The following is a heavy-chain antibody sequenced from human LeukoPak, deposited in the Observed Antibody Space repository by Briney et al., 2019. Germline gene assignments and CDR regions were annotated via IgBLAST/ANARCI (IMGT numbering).Heavy chain of an antibody. V-gene: IGHV4-61*10. D-gene: IGHD6-13*01. CDR2: INHSGST. CDR1: GGSISSGSYY. Sequence: SETLSLTCTVSGGSISSGSYYWSWIRQPAGKGLEWIGEINHSGSTNYNPSLKSRVTISVDTSKNQFSLKLNSVTAADTAVYYCARIGIAATGGKRRGSVAPYYFDYWGQGTLVTVSS. CDR3: ARIGIAATGGKRRGSVAPYYFDY. J-gene: IGHJ4*02.